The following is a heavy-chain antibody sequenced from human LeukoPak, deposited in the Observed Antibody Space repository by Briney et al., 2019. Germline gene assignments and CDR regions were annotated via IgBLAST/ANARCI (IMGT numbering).Heavy chain of an antibody. J-gene: IGHJ4*02. D-gene: IGHD6-13*01. CDR2: IDPSDSYT. V-gene: IGHV5-10-1*01. CDR3: ARHTGIAAAGYY. CDR1: VYTFTSYW. Sequence: GESLKISCKGSVYTFTSYWISWVRQMPGKGLEWMGRIDPSDSYTNYSPSFQGHVTISADKSISTAYLQWSSLKASDTAMYYCARHTGIAAAGYYWGQGTLVTVSS.